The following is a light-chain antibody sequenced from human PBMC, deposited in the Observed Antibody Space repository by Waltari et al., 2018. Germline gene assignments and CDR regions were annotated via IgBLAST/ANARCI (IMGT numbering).Light chain of an antibody. CDR1: ENVNNY. CDR2: KAS. Sequence: DIQMTQSPSSLSASVGDRVTITCRASENVNNYLNWYQQKPGKAPKLLIYKASTLQSGVPSRFSGSGSGTEYTFTISSLQSDDVATYYCQHNYGTPFTFGPGTRLDLK. CDR3: QHNYGTPFT. V-gene: IGKV1-39*01. J-gene: IGKJ3*01.